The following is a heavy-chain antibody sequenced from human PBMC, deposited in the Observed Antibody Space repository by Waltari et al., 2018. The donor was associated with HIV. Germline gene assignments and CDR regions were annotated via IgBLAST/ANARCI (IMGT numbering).Heavy chain of an antibody. D-gene: IGHD3-10*01. CDR1: GFGPGFRLSFSASW. J-gene: IGHJ5*02. V-gene: IGHV3-7*01. Sequence: QLAESGGGLVQPGGSLRLSCAGTGFGPGFRLSFSASWMSWLRKDQGKGVEGVANINEDGSEKYYADSVKGRLTISRDNAKRSFYLQMDSLRLEDTAVYFCAGDGSWSRTWFDPWGQGTLVTVAS. CDR3: AGDGSWSRTWFDP. CDR2: INEDGSEK.